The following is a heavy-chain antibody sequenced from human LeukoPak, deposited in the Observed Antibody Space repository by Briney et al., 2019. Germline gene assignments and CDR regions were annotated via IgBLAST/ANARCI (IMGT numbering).Heavy chain of an antibody. CDR3: ARSVGPISGSTWYLWFAL. Sequence: HTGGSLRLSCAASGFTFSDYAISWVRQAPGEGLEWASSLGAPTSTARYADSVKGRFTVSRDNSKSTVYLQMDSLTADDTALYYCARSVGPISGSTWYLWFALWGQGTLVTVSS. V-gene: IGHV3-23*01. CDR2: LGAPTSTA. D-gene: IGHD6-13*01. J-gene: IGHJ5*02. CDR1: GFTFSDYA.